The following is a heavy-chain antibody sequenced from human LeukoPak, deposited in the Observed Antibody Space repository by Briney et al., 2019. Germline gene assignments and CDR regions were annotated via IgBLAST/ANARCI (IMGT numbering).Heavy chain of an antibody. J-gene: IGHJ3*02. V-gene: IGHV1-2*02. CDR3: AREPDIVVVPAAMGNAFDI. CDR2: INPNSGGT. D-gene: IGHD2-2*01. Sequence: ASVKVSCKASGYTFTGYYMHWVRQAPGQGLEWMGWINPNSGGTNYAQKFQGRVTMTRDTSISTAYMELSRLRSDDTAVYYCAREPDIVVVPAAMGNAFDIWGQGTMVTVSS. CDR1: GYTFTGYY.